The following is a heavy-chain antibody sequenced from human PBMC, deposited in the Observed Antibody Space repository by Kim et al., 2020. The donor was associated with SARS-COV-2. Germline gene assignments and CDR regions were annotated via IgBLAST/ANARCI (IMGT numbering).Heavy chain of an antibody. CDR2: IYYSGST. Sequence: SETLSLTCTVSGGSISSGGYYWSWIRQHPGKGLEWIGYIYYSGSTYYNPSLKSRVTISVDTSKNQFSLKLSSVTAADTAVYYCARGSVGSGSYYNALGGMDVWGQGTTVTVSS. V-gene: IGHV4-31*03. CDR3: ARGSVGSGSYYNALGGMDV. CDR1: GGSISSGGYY. D-gene: IGHD3-10*01. J-gene: IGHJ6*02.